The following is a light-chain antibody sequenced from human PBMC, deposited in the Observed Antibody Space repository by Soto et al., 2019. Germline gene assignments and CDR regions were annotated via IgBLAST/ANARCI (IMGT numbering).Light chain of an antibody. CDR3: QKYNSYYPEALT. J-gene: IGKJ4*01. CDR1: QTVNTW. CDR2: DAS. Sequence: DIQLTQSPSTLSASVGERVTITCRASQTVNTWLAWYQHKPGKAPKLLIYDASVLETGVPSRFSGFSSGTDFTLTIRTLKPVHFETYVCQKYNSYYPEALTFGGGTKVEIK. V-gene: IGKV1-5*01.